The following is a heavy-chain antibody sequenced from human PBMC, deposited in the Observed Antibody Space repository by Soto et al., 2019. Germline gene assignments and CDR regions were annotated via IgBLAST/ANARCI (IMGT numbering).Heavy chain of an antibody. V-gene: IGHV1-18*01. CDR1: GYTFNSYG. CDR3: ARSGGYDADY. Sequence: QVQLVQSGAEVKKPGASVKVSCKASGYTFNSYGTSWVRQAPGKGLEGRGWISAYSGTTKIAQKLQGRVTMTTDTSTSTAYMELRSLRFDDTAVYYCARSGGYDADYWGQGTLVTVSS. D-gene: IGHD5-12*01. CDR2: ISAYSGTT. J-gene: IGHJ4*02.